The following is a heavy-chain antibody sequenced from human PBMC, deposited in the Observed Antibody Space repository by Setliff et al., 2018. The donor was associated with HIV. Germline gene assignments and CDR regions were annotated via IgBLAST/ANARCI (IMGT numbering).Heavy chain of an antibody. V-gene: IGHV4-4*08. CDR2: IHTSGST. CDR1: GGSINSYY. CDR3: ARRTFGSGRLDP. D-gene: IGHD3-16*01. Sequence: SETLSLTCSVSGGSINSYYWSWIRQPPGKGLEWIGYIHTSGSTNYNPSLKSRATISVDTSKNQFSLKLSSVTAADTAMYYCARRTFGSGRLDPWGQGTLVTVSS. J-gene: IGHJ5*02.